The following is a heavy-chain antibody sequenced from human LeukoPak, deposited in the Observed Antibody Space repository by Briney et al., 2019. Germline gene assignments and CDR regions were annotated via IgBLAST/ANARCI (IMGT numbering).Heavy chain of an antibody. CDR1: GYTFTGYY. V-gene: IGHV1-8*02. CDR3: ARQVAALGGSYFDY. Sequence: GASVKVSCKASGYTFTGYYMHWVRQAPGQGLEWMGWMNPNSGNTGYAQKFQGRVTMTRNTSISTAYMELSSLRSEDTAVYYCARQVAALGGSYFDYWGQGTLVTVSS. J-gene: IGHJ4*02. CDR2: MNPNSGNT. D-gene: IGHD2-15*01.